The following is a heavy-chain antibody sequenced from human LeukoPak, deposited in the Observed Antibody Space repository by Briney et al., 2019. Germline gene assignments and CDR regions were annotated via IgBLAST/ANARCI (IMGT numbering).Heavy chain of an antibody. D-gene: IGHD6-19*01. J-gene: IGHJ4*02. Sequence: HGESLKISCKGAGYTFTSHWIVWARQTPGTGLDWMGIIYPYDSDTRYSPSFQGQVSISADKPTSTAYLQWSSLKVSDTAIYYCARRLSSGSFDYWGPGTLVTVSS. CDR3: ARRLSSGSFDY. V-gene: IGHV5-51*01. CDR2: IYPYDSDT. CDR1: GYTFTSHW.